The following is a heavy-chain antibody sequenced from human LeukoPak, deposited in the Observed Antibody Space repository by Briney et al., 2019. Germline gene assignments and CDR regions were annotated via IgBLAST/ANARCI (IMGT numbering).Heavy chain of an antibody. CDR3: ARDDIVSQH. J-gene: IGHJ1*01. Sequence: GGSLRLSCAASGFNFGDYYMSWIRQAPGKGLEWISYISTGGGAIKYADSVKGRFTISRDNANNYLYLQMDSLRGEDTAVYFCARDDIVSQHWGQGTLVTVSS. CDR2: ISTGGGAI. D-gene: IGHD5-12*01. V-gene: IGHV3-11*01. CDR1: GFNFGDYY.